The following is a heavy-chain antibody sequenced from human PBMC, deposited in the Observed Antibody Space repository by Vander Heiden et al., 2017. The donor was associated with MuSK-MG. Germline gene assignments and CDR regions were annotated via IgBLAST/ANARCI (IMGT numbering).Heavy chain of an antibody. CDR3: ARCVLLEGAGAFDI. J-gene: IGHJ3*02. Sequence: EVQLVESGGGLVKPGGTLSLTCTDSGFTFSSYSMNWVRQAPGKGLEWVSSITSSSSYIYYADSVKGRFTIPRDNAKNSLHLQMNSLRPEDTAVYYCARCVLLEGAGAFDIWVQGPMVTVSS. CDR1: GFTFSSYS. V-gene: IGHV3-21*01. D-gene: IGHD1-1*01. CDR2: ITSSSSYI.